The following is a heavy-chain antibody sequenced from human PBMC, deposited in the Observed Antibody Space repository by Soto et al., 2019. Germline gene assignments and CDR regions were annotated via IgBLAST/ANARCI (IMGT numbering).Heavy chain of an antibody. J-gene: IGHJ4*02. D-gene: IGHD1-20*01. CDR1: GFTVSNSY. V-gene: IGHV3-53*01. CDR3: ATVHNTSRSFDY. CDR2: TGISGRTT. Sequence: GGSLRLSCAASGFTVSNSYMSWVRQAPGKGLEWVSTTGISGRTTYYADSVKGRFTVSRDDSKNTLDLQMSSLRAEDTAVYYCATVHNTSRSFDYWGQGTPVTVSS.